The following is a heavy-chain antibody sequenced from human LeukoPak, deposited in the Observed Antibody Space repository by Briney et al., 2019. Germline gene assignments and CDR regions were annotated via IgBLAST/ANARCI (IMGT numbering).Heavy chain of an antibody. CDR1: GGSFSGYY. CDR3: ARGRTGYYYGSGKIYYYGLDV. CDR2: INHSGTT. D-gene: IGHD3-10*01. V-gene: IGHV4-34*01. Sequence: NSSETLSLTCAVYGGSFSGYYWSWIRQPPGKGLEWIGEINHSGTTNNNPSLKSRVSISVDASKNQFSLKLSSVTAADTAVYYCARGRTGYYYGSGKIYYYGLDVWGQGTTVTVSS. J-gene: IGHJ6*02.